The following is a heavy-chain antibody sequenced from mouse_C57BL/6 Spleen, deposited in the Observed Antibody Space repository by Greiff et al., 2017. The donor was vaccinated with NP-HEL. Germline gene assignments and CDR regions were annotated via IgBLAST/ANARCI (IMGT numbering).Heavy chain of an antibody. J-gene: IGHJ3*01. V-gene: IGHV1-59*01. CDR3: LFITTVVARAY. CDR1: GYTFTSYW. Sequence: VQLQQPGAELVRPGTSVKLSCKASGYTFTSYWMHWVKQRPGQGLEWIGVIDPSDSYTNYNQKFKGKATLTVDTSSSTAYMQLSSLTSEDSAVYYCLFITTVVARAYWGQGTLVTVSA. D-gene: IGHD1-1*01. CDR2: IDPSDSYT.